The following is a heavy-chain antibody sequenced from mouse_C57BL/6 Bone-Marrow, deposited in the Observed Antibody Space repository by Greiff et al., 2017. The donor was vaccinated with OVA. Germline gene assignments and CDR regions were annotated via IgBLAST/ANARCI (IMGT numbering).Heavy chain of an antibody. CDR1: GYTFTDYE. J-gene: IGHJ1*03. CDR2: INPETGGT. V-gene: IGHV1-15*01. CDR3: TRRGYGSSDWYFDV. D-gene: IGHD1-1*01. Sequence: QVQLKQSGAELVRPGASVTLSCKASGYTFTDYEMYWVKQTPVHGLEWIGAINPETGGTAYNQKFKGKAILTADKSSSTAYMELRSLTSEDSAVYYCTRRGYGSSDWYFDVWGTGTTVTVSS.